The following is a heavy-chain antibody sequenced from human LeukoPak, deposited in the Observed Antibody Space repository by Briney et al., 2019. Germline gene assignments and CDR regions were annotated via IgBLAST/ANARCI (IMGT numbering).Heavy chain of an antibody. V-gene: IGHV4-38-2*02. CDR3: AASGYYYDSSGYYIQH. J-gene: IGHJ1*01. CDR2: IYHSGST. Sequence: PSETLSLTCTVSGYSISSGYYWGWIRQPPGKGLEWIGSIYHSGSTYYNPSLKSRVTISVDTSKNQFSLKLSSVTAADTAVYYCAASGYYYDSSGYYIQHWGQGTLVTVSS. CDR1: GYSISSGYY. D-gene: IGHD3-22*01.